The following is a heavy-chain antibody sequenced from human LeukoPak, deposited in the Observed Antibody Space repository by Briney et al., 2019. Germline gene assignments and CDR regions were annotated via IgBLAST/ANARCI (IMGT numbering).Heavy chain of an antibody. Sequence: GGSLRLSCAASGFTVSGNYMSWVRQAPGKGLEWVSVIYSGGSTYYADSVKGRFTISRDNSKNTLYLQMNSLRAEDTAVYYCARGGYSYGGGGYFDYWGQGTLVTVSS. V-gene: IGHV3-66*01. CDR1: GFTVSGNY. J-gene: IGHJ4*02. D-gene: IGHD5-18*01. CDR2: IYSGGST. CDR3: ARGGYSYGGGGYFDY.